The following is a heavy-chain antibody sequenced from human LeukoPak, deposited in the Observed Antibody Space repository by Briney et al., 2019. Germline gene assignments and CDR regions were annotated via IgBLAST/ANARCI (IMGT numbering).Heavy chain of an antibody. D-gene: IGHD2-2*01. V-gene: IGHV4-34*01. J-gene: IGHJ3*02. CDR2: IYYSGDY. CDR3: ARHGNIVLEPVASKAFDI. CDR1: GGSFTKHQ. Sequence: SETLSLTCAVYGGSFTKHQWSWIRQPPGKGLEWIANIYYSGDYYYNPSLKSRATIFVDTSQSQFSLRLSSVTAADTAVYYCARHGNIVLEPVASKAFDIWGQGTMVTVST.